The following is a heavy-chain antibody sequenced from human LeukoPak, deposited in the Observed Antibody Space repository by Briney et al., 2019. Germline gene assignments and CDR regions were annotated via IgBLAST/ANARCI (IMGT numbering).Heavy chain of an antibody. Sequence: GGSLRLSCAASGFTFSSYEINWVRQAPGKGLEWVSYISSSGSTIYYADSVKGRFTISRDNAKNSLYLQMNGLRAEDTAVYYCARWGRGDYDILTADAFDIWGQGTMVTVSS. CDR2: ISSSGSTI. V-gene: IGHV3-48*03. J-gene: IGHJ3*02. D-gene: IGHD3-9*01. CDR1: GFTFSSYE. CDR3: ARWGRGDYDILTADAFDI.